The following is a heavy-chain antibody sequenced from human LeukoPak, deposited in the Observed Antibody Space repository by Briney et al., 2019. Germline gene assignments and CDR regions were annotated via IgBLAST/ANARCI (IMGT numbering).Heavy chain of an antibody. D-gene: IGHD1-26*01. CDR2: IIPIFGTA. J-gene: IGHJ6*02. CDR1: GGTFSSYA. V-gene: IGHV1-69*13. Sequence: SVKVSCKASGGTFSSYAISWVRQAPGQGLEWMGGIIPIFGTANYAQKFQGRVTITADESTSTAYMELSSLRSEDTAVYYCARPLVDRYSGSIDGDYYYGTDVWGQGTTVTVSS. CDR3: ARPLVDRYSGSIDGDYYYGTDV.